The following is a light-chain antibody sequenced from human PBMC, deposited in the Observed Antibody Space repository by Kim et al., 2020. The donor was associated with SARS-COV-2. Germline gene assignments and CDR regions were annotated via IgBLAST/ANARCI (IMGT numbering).Light chain of an antibody. Sequence: GQRVTISCSVRRSNIGSNSVNWYQQLPGTAPKLLIYRDDERPSGVPDRFSGSKSGASASVAISGLQSEDEADYYCAVWDDSLNGVVFGGGTQLTVL. CDR3: AVWDDSLNGVV. CDR1: RSNIGSNS. CDR2: RDD. J-gene: IGLJ2*01. V-gene: IGLV1-44*01.